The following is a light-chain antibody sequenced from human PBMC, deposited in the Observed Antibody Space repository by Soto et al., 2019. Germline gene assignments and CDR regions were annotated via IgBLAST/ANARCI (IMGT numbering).Light chain of an antibody. J-gene: IGKJ1*01. CDR2: DAS. CDR1: QSVSSY. V-gene: IGKV3-11*01. Sequence: EIVLTQSPATLSLSPGERATLSCRASQSVSSYLAWYQQKPGQAPRLLIYDASNRATGIPARFSGSGSGTDFTLTISSLEPEDFAVYYCQQRSNSWTF. CDR3: QQRSNSWT.